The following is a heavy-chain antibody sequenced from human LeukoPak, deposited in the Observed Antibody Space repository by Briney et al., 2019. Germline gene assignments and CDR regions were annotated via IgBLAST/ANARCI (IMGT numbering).Heavy chain of an antibody. CDR2: IKQDGSEK. V-gene: IGHV3-7*01. Sequence: PGGSLRLSCVASGFTFSSHSMNWVRQAPGKGLEWVANIKQDGSEKYYVDSVKGRFTISRDNAKNSLYLQMNSLRAEDTAVYYCARDWQISYWGQGTLVTVSS. CDR1: GFTFSSHS. CDR3: ARDWQISY. J-gene: IGHJ4*02.